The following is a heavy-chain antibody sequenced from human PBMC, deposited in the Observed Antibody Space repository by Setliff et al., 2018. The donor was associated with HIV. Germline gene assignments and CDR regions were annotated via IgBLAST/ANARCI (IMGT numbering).Heavy chain of an antibody. CDR2: IYYSGST. D-gene: IGHD3-3*01. CDR3: GAGSNYDDSGYYSPYFDY. J-gene: IGHJ4*02. CDR1: GGSISSYY. Sequence: SETLSLTCTVSGGSISSYYWSWIRQPPGKGLEWIGYIYYSGSTNYNPSLKSRVTISVDTSKNQFSLKLTSVTAADTAVYYCGAGSNYDDSGYYSPYFDYWGQGALVTVS. V-gene: IGHV4-59*08.